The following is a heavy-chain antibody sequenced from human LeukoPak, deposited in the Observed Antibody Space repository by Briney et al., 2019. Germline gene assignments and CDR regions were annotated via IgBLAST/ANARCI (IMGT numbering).Heavy chain of an antibody. CDR2: IYSSGTT. CDR3: ARHYGSGTYPLDY. D-gene: IGHD3-10*01. Sequence: SETLSLTCTVSGGSISGYYWSWIRQSPGKGLEWIGYIYSSGTTNYNPPLKSRVTMSVDSSNNQFSLRLSSVTASDTAFYYCARHYGSGTYPLDYWGRGILVTVSS. CDR1: GGSISGYY. V-gene: IGHV4-59*08. J-gene: IGHJ4*02.